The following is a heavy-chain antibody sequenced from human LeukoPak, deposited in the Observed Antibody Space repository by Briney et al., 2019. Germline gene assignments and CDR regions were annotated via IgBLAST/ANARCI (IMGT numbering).Heavy chain of an antibody. CDR1: GFTVSSNY. J-gene: IGHJ4*02. CDR3: AKDMRGTPWGYLDS. V-gene: IGHV3-23*01. D-gene: IGHD3-16*01. Sequence: GGSLRLSCAASGFTVSSNYMSWVRQAPEKGLEWVSSITGSGENTYYADSVKGRFTISRDKSKTTLYLFMHSLRVEDSAVYYCAKDMRGTPWGYLDSWGQGTLVTVSS. CDR2: ITGSGENT.